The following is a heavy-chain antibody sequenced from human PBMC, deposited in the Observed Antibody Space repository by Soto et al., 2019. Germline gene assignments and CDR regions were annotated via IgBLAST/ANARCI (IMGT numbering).Heavy chain of an antibody. J-gene: IGHJ6*02. CDR1: GCAFTDYY. CDR3: ARSDTDMAVPYYGMDV. D-gene: IGHD5-18*01. CDR2: INSKSGGT. V-gene: IGHV1-2*02. Sequence: QVQLVQSGAEVKKPGASVKVSCKASGCAFTDYYMHWVRQAPGQGLEWMGWINSKSGGTNLAQRFQGRVTMTRDTSISTTHLEVSRLRSDDTAIFYCARSDTDMAVPYYGMDVWGQGTTVTVSS.